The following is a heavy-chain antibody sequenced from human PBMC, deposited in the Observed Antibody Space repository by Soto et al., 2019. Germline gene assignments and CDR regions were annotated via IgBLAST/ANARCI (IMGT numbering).Heavy chain of an antibody. CDR2: INPSGGST. J-gene: IGHJ6*02. V-gene: IGHV1-46*01. D-gene: IGHD3-3*01. CDR1: GYTFTSYY. CDR3: ATSGITIFGVVITYYYGMDV. Sequence: ASLKLSCKSSGYTFTSYYMHWVRQAPGQGLEWMGIINPSGGSTSYAQKFQGRVTMTRDTSTSTVYMELSSLRSEDTAVYYCATSGITIFGVVITYYYGMDVWGQGTTVTVSS.